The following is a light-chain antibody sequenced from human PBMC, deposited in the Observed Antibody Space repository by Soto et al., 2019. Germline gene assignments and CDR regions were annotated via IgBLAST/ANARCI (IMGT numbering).Light chain of an antibody. CDR1: SSDVGGYNY. CDR3: SSYTSSSILV. CDR2: EVS. Sequence: QSALTQPASVSGSPGQSITISCTGTSSDVGGYNYVSWYQQHPGKAPKLLIYEVSNRPSGVSNRFSGSKSGNTASLTISGLQAEDEADYYCSSYTSSSILVFGGGTKLTV. J-gene: IGLJ2*01. V-gene: IGLV2-14*01.